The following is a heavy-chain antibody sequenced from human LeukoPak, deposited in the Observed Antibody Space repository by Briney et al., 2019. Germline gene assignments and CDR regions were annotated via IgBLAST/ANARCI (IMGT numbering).Heavy chain of an antibody. V-gene: IGHV4-30-2*01. CDR2: IYHSGSGST. D-gene: IGHD6-6*01. CDR3: ARDSSSSAFDY. CDR1: GGSISSGGHS. Sequence: PSETLSLTCTVSGGSISSGGHSWSWIRQPPGKGLEWIGYIYHSGSGSTYYNPSLKSRVTISVDTSKNQFSLKLSSATAADTAVYYCARDSSSSAFDYWGQGTLVTVSS. J-gene: IGHJ4*02.